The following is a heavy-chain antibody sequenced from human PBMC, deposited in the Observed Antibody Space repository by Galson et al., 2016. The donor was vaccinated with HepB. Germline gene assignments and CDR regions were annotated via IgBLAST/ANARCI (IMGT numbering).Heavy chain of an antibody. J-gene: IGHJ4*02. V-gene: IGHV3-23*01. D-gene: IGHD3-22*01. CDR2: ISGSGGNT. CDR1: GFTFSRYA. CDR3: AKDSGSMIVVATTLDY. Sequence: SLRLSCAASGFTFSRYAMSWVRQAPGKGLEWVSGISGSGGNTYYADSVKGRFTISRDNSKNTLYLQMNSLRAEDTAVYYCAKDSGSMIVVATTLDYWGQGTQVTVSS.